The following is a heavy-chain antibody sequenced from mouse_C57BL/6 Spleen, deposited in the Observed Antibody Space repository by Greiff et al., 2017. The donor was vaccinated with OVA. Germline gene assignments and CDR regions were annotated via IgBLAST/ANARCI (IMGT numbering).Heavy chain of an antibody. Sequence: EVKVVESGAGLVKPGGSLKLSCAASGFTFSSYAMSWVRQTPEKRLEWVAYISSGGDYIYYADTVKGRFTISRDNARNTLYLQMSSLKSEDTAMYYCTRDRGGSSMDYWGQGTSVTVSS. CDR3: TRDRGGSSMDY. CDR2: ISSGGDYI. D-gene: IGHD1-1*02. J-gene: IGHJ4*01. CDR1: GFTFSSYA. V-gene: IGHV5-9-1*02.